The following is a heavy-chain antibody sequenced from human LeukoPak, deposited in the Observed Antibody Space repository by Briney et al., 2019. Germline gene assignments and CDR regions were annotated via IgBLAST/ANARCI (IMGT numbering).Heavy chain of an antibody. CDR2: IIPILGIA. CDR3: ASEMHSRTGRFSDY. Sequence: SVKVSCKASGGTFSSYAISWVRQAPGQGLEWMGRIIPILGIANYAQKFQGRVTITADKSTSTAYMELSSLRSEDTAVYYCASEMHSRTGRFSDYWGQGTLVTVSS. J-gene: IGHJ4*02. CDR1: GGTFSSYA. V-gene: IGHV1-69*04. D-gene: IGHD1-14*01.